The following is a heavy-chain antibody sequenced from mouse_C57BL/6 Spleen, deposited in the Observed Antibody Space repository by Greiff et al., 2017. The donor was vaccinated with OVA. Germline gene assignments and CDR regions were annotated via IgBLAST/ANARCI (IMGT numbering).Heavy chain of an antibody. Sequence: VQLQESGGGLVKPGGSLKLSCAASGFTFSDYGMHWVRQAPEKGLEWVAYISSGSSTIYYADTVKGRFTISRDNAKNTLFLQMTSLRSEDTAMYYCARGAVVAPRAMDYWGQGTSVTVSS. D-gene: IGHD1-1*01. V-gene: IGHV5-17*01. CDR1: GFTFSDYG. CDR3: ARGAVVAPRAMDY. CDR2: ISSGSSTI. J-gene: IGHJ4*01.